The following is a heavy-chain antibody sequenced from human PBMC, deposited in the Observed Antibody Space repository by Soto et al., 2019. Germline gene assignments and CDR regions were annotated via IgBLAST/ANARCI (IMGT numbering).Heavy chain of an antibody. CDR2: IYWHDDK. CDR3: AFLPCSGGSCYWFSFSGMDV. D-gene: IGHD2-15*01. V-gene: IGHV2-5*01. CDR1: GFSLSTSGVG. Sequence: QITLKESGPSLVKPTQTLTLTCTFSGFSLSTSGVGVAWIRQPPGKALEWLSLIYWHDDKRYRPSLESRLTITKDTSKMQVVLTMTNMDSVDTATYYCAFLPCSGGSCYWFSFSGMDVWGPGTTVNVSS. J-gene: IGHJ6*02.